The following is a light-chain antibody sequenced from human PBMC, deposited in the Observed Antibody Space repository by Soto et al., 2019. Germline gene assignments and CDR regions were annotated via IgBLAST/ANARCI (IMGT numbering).Light chain of an antibody. CDR1: QSITSW. V-gene: IGKV1-5*01. Sequence: DIQMTQSPSTLSASVGDRVTITCRASQSITSWLAWYQQKPGKAPRRLIYDASSLESGVPSRFSGSGSGKEFTLTISSLQPDDFATYYCQHYNSYQYTLGQGTKLEIK. CDR2: DAS. CDR3: QHYNSYQYT. J-gene: IGKJ2*01.